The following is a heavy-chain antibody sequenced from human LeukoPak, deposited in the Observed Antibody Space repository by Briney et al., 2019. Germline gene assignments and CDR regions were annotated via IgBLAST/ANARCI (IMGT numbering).Heavy chain of an antibody. J-gene: IGHJ6*02. CDR2: IFYSGST. CDR3: ARGGNYGMDV. D-gene: IGHD1-26*01. V-gene: IGHV4-59*01. CDR1: GGSISNYY. Sequence: SETLSLTCTVSGGSISNYYWSWIRQPPGKGLEWIGYIFYSGSTSYNPSLKSRVTISVDTSKNQFSLKLSSVTAADTAVYHCARGGNYGMDVWGQGTTVTVSS.